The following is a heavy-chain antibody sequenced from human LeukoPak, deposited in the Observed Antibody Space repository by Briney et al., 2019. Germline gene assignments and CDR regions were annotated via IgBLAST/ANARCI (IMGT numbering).Heavy chain of an antibody. D-gene: IGHD1-1*01. V-gene: IGHV4-30-4*01. CDR1: GGSISSGDYY. CDR3: TRGRYNNWFDP. CDR2: IYYSEST. J-gene: IGHJ5*02. Sequence: SESLSLTCTVSGGSISSGDYYWSWTRQPPGKGLEWIGYIYYSESTYYNPSLKSRVTISVDTSKNQFSLKLSSVTAADTAVYYCTRGRYNNWFDPWGQGTLVTVSS.